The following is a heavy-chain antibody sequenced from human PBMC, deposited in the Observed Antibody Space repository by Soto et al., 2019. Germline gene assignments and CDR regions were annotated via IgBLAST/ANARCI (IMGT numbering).Heavy chain of an antibody. J-gene: IGHJ5*02. Sequence: GGSLRLSCAASGFMFSSYGTHWIRQAPGKGLEWVAVISHDGINNYYGDSVKGRCTVSRDNSNNTMFLQIDSLRPEDTAVYYCAKXVGGVKAIGAPGNWFDPWGQGTLVTVSS. V-gene: IGHV3-30*18. CDR3: AKXVGGVKAIGAPGNWFDP. CDR1: GFMFSSYG. D-gene: IGHD3-3*01. CDR2: ISHDGINN.